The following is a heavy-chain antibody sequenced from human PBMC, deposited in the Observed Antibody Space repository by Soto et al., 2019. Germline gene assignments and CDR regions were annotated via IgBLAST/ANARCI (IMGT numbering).Heavy chain of an antibody. CDR3: AREGNLGRWLQPLDF. CDR1: SDSISAYS. V-gene: IGHV4-59*01. Sequence: SETLSLTCAVSSDSISAYSWSWVRQPPGKGLEWIGNIHYNGNTKYNPSLKSRVTMSVDTSKNQFSLKLISVTAADTAKYFCAREGNLGRWLQPLDFWGQGTLVTVSS. CDR2: IHYNGNT. D-gene: IGHD5-12*01. J-gene: IGHJ4*02.